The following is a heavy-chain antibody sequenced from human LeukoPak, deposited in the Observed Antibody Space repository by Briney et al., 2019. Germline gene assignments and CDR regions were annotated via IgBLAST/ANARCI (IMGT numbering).Heavy chain of an antibody. J-gene: IGHJ4*02. CDR3: AKKANGLYFDF. CDR1: GFTFDDYV. CDR2: ISWDGSTT. D-gene: IGHD1-1*01. V-gene: IGHV3-43D*03. Sequence: GGSLRLSCAASGFTFDDYVMHWVRQPPAKGVEWVSLISWDGSTTSYADSVKGRFTISRDNSKDSLYLQMSSLRAEDTALYYCAKKANGLYFDFWGQGTLVTVSS.